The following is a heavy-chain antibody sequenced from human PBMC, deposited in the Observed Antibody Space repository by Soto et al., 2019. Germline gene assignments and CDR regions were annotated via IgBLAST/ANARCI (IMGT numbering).Heavy chain of an antibody. CDR3: AREKRANGYFDY. CDR1: GFTFSSYW. V-gene: IGHV3-7*01. Sequence: DVQLVESGGGLVQPGGSLRLSCAASGFTFSSYWMSWVRQAPGKGLEWVANIKQDGSEKYYVDSVNGRFTISRDNAKNSLYVQMNSLRTEDTAVYYCAREKRANGYFDYWGQGTLVTVSS. CDR2: IKQDGSEK. J-gene: IGHJ4*02. D-gene: IGHD6-25*01.